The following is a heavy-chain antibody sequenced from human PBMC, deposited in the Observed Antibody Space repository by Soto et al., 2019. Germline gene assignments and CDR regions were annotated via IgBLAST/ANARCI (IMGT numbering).Heavy chain of an antibody. CDR1: GFTLSSHG. D-gene: IGHD5-18*01. CDR2: VSYDGGTK. V-gene: IGHV3-30*18. CDR3: VKEFGVAGSSYESFFDY. J-gene: IGHJ4*02. Sequence: QVQLVESGGGVVQPGGSLRLSCAASGFTLSSHGMQWVRQAPGKGLEWVAVVSYDGGTKYYADSVKGRFTISRDNSKNTLYLQMISLRAEDTAVYYCVKEFGVAGSSYESFFDYWGQGTLVTVSS.